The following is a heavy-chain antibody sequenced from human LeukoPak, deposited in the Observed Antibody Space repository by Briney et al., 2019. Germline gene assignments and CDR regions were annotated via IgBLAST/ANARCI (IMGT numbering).Heavy chain of an antibody. V-gene: IGHV3-74*01. CDR3: ARGLQVLGIWFDP. J-gene: IGHJ5*02. CDR2: IDTDGSNT. D-gene: IGHD2/OR15-2a*01. Sequence: PGGSLRLSCAASGFTFSSYCIHWVRQAPGKGLVWVSRIDTDGSNTNYADSVKGRFTISRDNAQNTVYLQMNSLRSEDTAVYYCARGLQVLGIWFDPWGQGTLVTVSS. CDR1: GFTFSSYC.